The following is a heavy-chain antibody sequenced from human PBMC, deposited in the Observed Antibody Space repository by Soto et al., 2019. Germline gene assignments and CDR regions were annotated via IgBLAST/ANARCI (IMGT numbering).Heavy chain of an antibody. J-gene: IGHJ6*02. CDR2: ISAYNGNT. CDR1: GYRNTIYG. CDR3: ARDLRFLEWSPRPFYPGQPYGMDV. Sequence: ALVKVSCKASGYRNTIYGSSWGRKNHGQGLEWMGWISAYNGNTNYAQKLQGRVTMTTDTSTSTAYMELRSLRSDDTAVYYCARDLRFLEWSPRPFYPGQPYGMDVWGQGTTVTVSS. D-gene: IGHD3-3*01. V-gene: IGHV1-18*01.